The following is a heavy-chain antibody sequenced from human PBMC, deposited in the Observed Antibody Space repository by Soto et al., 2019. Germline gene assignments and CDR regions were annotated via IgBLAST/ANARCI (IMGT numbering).Heavy chain of an antibody. CDR3: ASRDPETSVDY. Sequence: SETVSLTCAVSGGSFTSNNWWTWVRQPPGQGLEWIGEIYRTGSTNYNPSLKSWVTISLDKSEKQISLKVTSLTAADTAVYYCASRDPETSVDYWGQGTLVTVTS. CDR1: GGSFTSNNW. J-gene: IGHJ4*02. CDR2: IYRTGST. D-gene: IGHD1-26*01. V-gene: IGHV4-4*02.